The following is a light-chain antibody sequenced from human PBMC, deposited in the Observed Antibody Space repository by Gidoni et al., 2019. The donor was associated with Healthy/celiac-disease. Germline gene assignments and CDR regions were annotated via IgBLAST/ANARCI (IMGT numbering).Light chain of an antibody. CDR1: QSISSY. CDR3: QQSYSTPVA. V-gene: IGKV1-39*01. Sequence: DIQLTQSPSSLSASVGDRVTITCRARQSISSYLNWYQQKPGKAPNLLIYAASSLQSGVPSSFSGSGSGTDFTRTSSSRQPEDFATYYCQQSYSTPVAFXQXTKVEIK. CDR2: AAS. J-gene: IGKJ1*01.